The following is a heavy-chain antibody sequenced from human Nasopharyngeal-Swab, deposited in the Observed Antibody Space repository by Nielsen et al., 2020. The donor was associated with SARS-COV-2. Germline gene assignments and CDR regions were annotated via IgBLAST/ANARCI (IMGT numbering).Heavy chain of an antibody. J-gene: IGHJ5*02. CDR1: GFTFSNYA. D-gene: IGHD5-12*01. V-gene: IGHV3-23*01. CDR3: VKDLAYDEVS. CDR2: INNRGDDT. Sequence: GGSLRLSCAASGFTFSNYAMSWVRQALGKGLEWVSTINNRGDDTHYVDSVRGRFTVSRDNSKNTLYLQMNSLRGEDTAIYYCVKDLAYDEVSWGQGTLVTVSS.